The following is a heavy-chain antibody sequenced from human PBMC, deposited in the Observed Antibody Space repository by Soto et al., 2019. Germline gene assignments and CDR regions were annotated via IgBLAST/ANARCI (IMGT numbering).Heavy chain of an antibody. CDR2: INHSGST. V-gene: IGHV4-34*01. D-gene: IGHD3-3*01. J-gene: IGHJ4*02. Sequence: SETLSLTCAVYGGSFSGYYWSWIRQPPGKGLEWIGEINHSGSTNYNPSLKSRVTISVDTSKNQFSLKLSSVTAADTAVYYCARDNRMGNYDFWSGYLRGYFDYWGQGTLVTVSS. CDR3: ARDNRMGNYDFWSGYLRGYFDY. CDR1: GGSFSGYY.